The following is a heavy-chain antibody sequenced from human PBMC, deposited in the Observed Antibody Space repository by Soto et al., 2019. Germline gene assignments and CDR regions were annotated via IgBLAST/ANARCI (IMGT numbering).Heavy chain of an antibody. V-gene: IGHV3-11*06. D-gene: IGHD2-15*01. CDR2: ISPGSRYP. CDR1: VFTFGDSY. CDR3: VRGGGGGLFDP. Sequence: PRGPLRFSCAGSVFTFGDSYMSWICQAPGKGLEWLSYISPGSRYPAYADSVKGRFTISRDNAKRSLYLQMMSLTAEDTAIYYCVRGGGGGLFDPWGQGTMVTVSS. J-gene: IGHJ5*02.